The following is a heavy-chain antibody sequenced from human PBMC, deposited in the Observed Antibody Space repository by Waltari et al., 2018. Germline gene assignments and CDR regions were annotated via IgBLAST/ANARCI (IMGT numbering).Heavy chain of an antibody. V-gene: IGHV4-39*01. Sequence: QLQESGPGLVKPSETLSLSCTVSGGSLSSTSYYGGWIRQSPGKGLEWIGSIDYSGNTSYNPALKSRVTMSVDRSKNRFSLKLSSVTAAETAVYYCARGTTMAATANWGQGTLVTVSS. J-gene: IGHJ4*02. CDR2: IDYSGNT. CDR1: GGSLSSTSYY. D-gene: IGHD6-19*01. CDR3: ARGTTMAATAN.